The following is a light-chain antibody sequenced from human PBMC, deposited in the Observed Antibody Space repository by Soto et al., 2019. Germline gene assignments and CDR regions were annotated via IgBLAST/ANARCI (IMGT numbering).Light chain of an antibody. CDR3: CSYAGSYPVV. CDR2: DVN. J-gene: IGLJ2*01. V-gene: IGLV2-11*01. Sequence: QSALTQPRSVSGSPGQSVTFSCTGTSSDVGGYNHVSWYQQHPGKAPKLMIYDVNKRPSGVPDRFSGSKSGNTASLTISGLQAEDDADYYCCSYAGSYPVVFGGGTKLTVL. CDR1: SSDVGGYNH.